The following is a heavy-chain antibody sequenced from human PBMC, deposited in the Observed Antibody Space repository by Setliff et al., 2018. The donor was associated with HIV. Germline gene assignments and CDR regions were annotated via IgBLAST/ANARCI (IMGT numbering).Heavy chain of an antibody. CDR3: AREGGQGYSGSGSFYHRNFDL. V-gene: IGHV4-34*01. CDR2: INQSGNT. Sequence: TLSLTCAVYGGSLSGYYWSWVRQSPGRGLEWIGEINQSGNTNFNPSLKSRLIISVDTSKSQFSLKLTSVTAADTALYYCAREGGQGYSGSGSFYHRNFDLWGRGTLVTAPQ. CDR1: GGSLSGYY. J-gene: IGHJ2*01. D-gene: IGHD3-10*01.